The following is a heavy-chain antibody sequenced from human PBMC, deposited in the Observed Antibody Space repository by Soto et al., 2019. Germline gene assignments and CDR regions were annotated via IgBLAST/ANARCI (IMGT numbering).Heavy chain of an antibody. CDR2: IYYSGST. CDR1: GGSISSSSYY. D-gene: IGHD6-19*01. Sequence: QLQLQESGPGLVKPSETLSLTCTVSGGSISSSSYYWGWIRQPPGKGLEWIGSIYYSGSTYYNPSLKSRVTISVDTSKNQFSLKLSSVTAADTAVYYCARLPSSGWWVSVDYWGQGTLVTVSS. V-gene: IGHV4-39*01. CDR3: ARLPSSGWWVSVDY. J-gene: IGHJ4*02.